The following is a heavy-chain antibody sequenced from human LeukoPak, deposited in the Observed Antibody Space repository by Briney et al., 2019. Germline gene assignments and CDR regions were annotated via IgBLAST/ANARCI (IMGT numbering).Heavy chain of an antibody. J-gene: IGHJ5*02. CDR3: ARRFLAAAGRNWFDP. D-gene: IGHD6-13*01. CDR2: INHSGST. Sequence: PSETLSLTCAVYGGSFSGYYWSWSRQPPGKGLEWIGEINHSGSTNYNPSLKSRVTISVDTSKNQFSLKLSSVTAADTAVYYCARRFLAAAGRNWFDPWGQGTLVTVSS. V-gene: IGHV4-34*01. CDR1: GGSFSGYY.